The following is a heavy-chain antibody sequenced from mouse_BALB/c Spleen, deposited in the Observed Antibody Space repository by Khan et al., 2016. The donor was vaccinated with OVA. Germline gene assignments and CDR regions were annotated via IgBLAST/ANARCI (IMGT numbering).Heavy chain of an antibody. CDR3: ARMARTIN. CDR1: GFTFSSYG. CDR2: ITSNGGST. V-gene: IGHV5-6-3*01. J-gene: IGHJ2*01. Sequence: EVELVESGGGLVQPGGSLKLSCAASGFTFSSYGMSWVRQTPDKRLELVATITSNGGSTYYPDSVKGRFTISRDNAKNTLYLQKSSLKSKDTAMYYCARMARTINWGQGTTLTVSS.